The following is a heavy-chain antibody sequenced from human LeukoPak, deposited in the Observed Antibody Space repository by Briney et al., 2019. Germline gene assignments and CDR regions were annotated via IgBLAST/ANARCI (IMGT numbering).Heavy chain of an antibody. CDR1: GSSISSGGYY. CDR2: IYYSGST. Sequence: PSETLSLTCTVSGSSISSGGYYWSWIRQHPGKGLEWIGYIYYSGSTYYNPSLKSRVTISVDTSKNQFSLKLSSVTAADTAVYYCARDKGAVPAAKGPYYYYGMDVWGQGTTVTVSS. V-gene: IGHV4-30-4*08. CDR3: ARDKGAVPAAKGPYYYYGMDV. J-gene: IGHJ6*02. D-gene: IGHD2-2*01.